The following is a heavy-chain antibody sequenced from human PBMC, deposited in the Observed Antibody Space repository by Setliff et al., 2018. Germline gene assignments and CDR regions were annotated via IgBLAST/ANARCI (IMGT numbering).Heavy chain of an antibody. V-gene: IGHV3-74*01. D-gene: IGHD3-10*01. J-gene: IGHJ4*02. CDR2: INGDATIA. CDR1: GFNFNKYW. Sequence: GGSLRLSCTVYGFNFNKYWMYWVRQAPGKGLEWVSRINGDATIAHYADSVKGRFTISRDNAKNSLSLQMNNLRSEDTAVYYCFGAGTCSYWGQGTLVTVSS. CDR3: FGAGTCSY.